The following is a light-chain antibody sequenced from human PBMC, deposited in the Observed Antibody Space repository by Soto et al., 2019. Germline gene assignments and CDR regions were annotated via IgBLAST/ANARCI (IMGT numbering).Light chain of an antibody. CDR1: SSNIGAGYD. V-gene: IGLV1-40*01. CDR3: QSYDSSLRGSRV. CDR2: GNS. J-gene: IGLJ2*01. Sequence: QSVLTQPPSVSGAPGQRVTISCTGSSSNIGAGYDVHWYQQLPATAPKLLLDGNSNRPPGVTDRFSGSKSGTSASLAITGVQAEDEADYYCQSYDSSLRGSRVFGGGTKLTVL.